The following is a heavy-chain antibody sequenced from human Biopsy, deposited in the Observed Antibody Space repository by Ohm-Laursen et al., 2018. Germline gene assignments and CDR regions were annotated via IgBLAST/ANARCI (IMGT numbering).Heavy chain of an antibody. CDR2: IIPIFGTA. D-gene: IGHD4-11*01. CDR1: GGTFSSYA. Sequence: SVKVSCKASGGTFSSYAISWVRQAPGQGLEWMGGIIPIFGTANYAQKFQGRVTITADESTSTAYMELSSLRSEDTAVYYCARDSEYSDYRNYYYGMDVWGQGAMVTVSS. V-gene: IGHV1-69*13. CDR3: ARDSEYSDYRNYYYGMDV. J-gene: IGHJ6*02.